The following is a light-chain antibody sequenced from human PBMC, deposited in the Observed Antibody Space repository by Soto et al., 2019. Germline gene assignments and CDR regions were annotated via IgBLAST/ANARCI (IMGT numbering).Light chain of an antibody. CDR2: DVS. CDR3: QTYHRYST. V-gene: IGKV1-5*01. CDR1: QSINAW. Sequence: DIQMTQAPSTLSASVGDTITITCRASQSINAWLAWYQQKPGKAPKLLIYDVSTLDSGVPSRLSGSASGTEFTLTISSLESDAFATYHCQTYHRYSTFGQGTKVDIK. J-gene: IGKJ1*01.